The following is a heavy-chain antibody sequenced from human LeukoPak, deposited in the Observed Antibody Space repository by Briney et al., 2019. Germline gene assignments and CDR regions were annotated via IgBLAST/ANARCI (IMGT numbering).Heavy chain of an antibody. CDR2: ISVSGGT. J-gene: IGHJ4*02. CDR1: GSASTFSSYA. Sequence: GGSLRLSCADSGSASTFSSYATSWVRQAPGKGLEWVSAISVSGGTYYADSVKGRFTISRDKSRNTLYLQMNSLRAEDTAVYYCAARGSGYDYYWGQGTLVTVSS. CDR3: AARGSGYDYY. D-gene: IGHD5-12*01. V-gene: IGHV3-23*01.